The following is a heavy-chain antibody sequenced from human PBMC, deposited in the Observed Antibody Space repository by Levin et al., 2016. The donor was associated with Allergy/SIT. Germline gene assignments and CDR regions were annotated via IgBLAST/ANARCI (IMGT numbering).Heavy chain of an antibody. CDR2: VSYSGST. J-gene: IGHJ4*02. CDR3: ARHGNSGWYTNFDY. D-gene: IGHD6-19*01. V-gene: IGHV4-39*01. CDR1: GDSFTSNSYH. Sequence: SETLSLTCIVSGDSFTSNSYHWAWIRQPPGKGLEWIGSVSYSGSTSSNPSLKSRVALSVDPSKNQVSLKVRSVTAADTAVYYCARHGNSGWYTNFDYWGQGTLVTVSS.